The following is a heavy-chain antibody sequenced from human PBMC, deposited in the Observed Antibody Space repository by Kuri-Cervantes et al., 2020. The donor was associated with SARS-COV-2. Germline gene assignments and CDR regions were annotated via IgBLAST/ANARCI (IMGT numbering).Heavy chain of an antibody. CDR1: GYTFTGYY. J-gene: IGHJ3*02. CDR3: ARSTTFRRLVVISQGGAFDI. CDR2: INPNSGGT. D-gene: IGHD3-22*01. V-gene: IGHV1-2*04. Sequence: ASVKVSCKASGYTFTGYYMHWVRQAPGQGLEWMGWINPNSGGTNYAQKFQGWVTMTRDTSIITVYMELSRLRSDDTAVYYCARSTTFRRLVVISQGGAFDIWGQGTMVTVSS.